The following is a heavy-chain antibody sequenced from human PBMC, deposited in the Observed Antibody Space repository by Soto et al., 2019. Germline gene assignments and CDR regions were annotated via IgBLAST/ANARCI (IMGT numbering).Heavy chain of an antibody. D-gene: IGHD3-9*01. V-gene: IGHV3-23*01. Sequence: LRLSCAASGFTFSSYAMTWVRQAPGKGLDWVSAISGSGSSTYYAASVKGRFTISRDNSKNTLYLQMNSLRAEDTAVYYCAKGLATFYYYGMDVWGQGTTVTVSS. CDR2: ISGSGSST. CDR1: GFTFSSYA. J-gene: IGHJ6*02. CDR3: AKGLATFYYYGMDV.